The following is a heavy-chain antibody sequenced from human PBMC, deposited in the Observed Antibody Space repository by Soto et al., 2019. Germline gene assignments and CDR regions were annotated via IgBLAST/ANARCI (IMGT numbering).Heavy chain of an antibody. CDR1: GGSISSYY. Sequence: SETLSLTCTVSGGSISSYYWSCIRQPAGKGLEWIGRIYASGSTNYNPSLKSRVTMSVDTSKNQFSLKLSSVTAADTAVYYCESLYLYGSGNYYFDYWGQGTLVTVSS. V-gene: IGHV4-4*07. J-gene: IGHJ4*02. D-gene: IGHD3-10*01. CDR2: IYASGST. CDR3: ESLYLYGSGNYYFDY.